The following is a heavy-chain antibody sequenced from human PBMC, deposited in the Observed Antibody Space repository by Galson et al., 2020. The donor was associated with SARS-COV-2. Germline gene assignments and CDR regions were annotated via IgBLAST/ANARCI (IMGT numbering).Heavy chain of an antibody. CDR2: ISYDGDFE. Sequence: GGSLRLSCAASGFTFVNNGMHWVRQAPGKGLEWVALISYDGDFEFYADSVKGRFTVSRDNSKNTLYLQMNSLRPEDTAGYYCAKDKFSLTTHSHSFNYWSPGALVPVSS. D-gene: IGHD4-17*01. J-gene: IGHJ4*02. CDR3: AKDKFSLTTHSHSFNY. CDR1: GFTFVNNG. V-gene: IGHV3-30*18.